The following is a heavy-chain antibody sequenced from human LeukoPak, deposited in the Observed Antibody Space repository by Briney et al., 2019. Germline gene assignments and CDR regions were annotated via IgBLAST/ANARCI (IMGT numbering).Heavy chain of an antibody. CDR1: GGSISSGSYY. V-gene: IGHV4-61*02. CDR2: IYTSGST. D-gene: IGHD3-3*01. CDR3: TGKRSGSAY. Sequence: SQTLPLTCTVSGGSISSGSYYWSWIRQPAGKGLEWIGRIYTSGSTNYNPSLKSRVTISVDTSKNQFSLKLSSVTAADTAVYYCTGKRSGSAYWGQGTLVTVSS. J-gene: IGHJ4*02.